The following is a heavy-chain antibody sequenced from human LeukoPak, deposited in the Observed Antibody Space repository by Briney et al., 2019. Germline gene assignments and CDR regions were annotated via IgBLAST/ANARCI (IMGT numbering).Heavy chain of an antibody. J-gene: IGHJ6*02. Sequence: ASVKVSCKASGGTFSSYAISWVRQAPGQGLEWMGGIIPIFGTANYAQKFQGRVTITADESTSTAYMELSSLRSEDTAVYYCASFSKSYYYGMDVWGQGTTVTVSS. CDR3: ASFSKSYYYGMDV. D-gene: IGHD4-11*01. V-gene: IGHV1-69*13. CDR1: GGTFSSYA. CDR2: IIPIFGTA.